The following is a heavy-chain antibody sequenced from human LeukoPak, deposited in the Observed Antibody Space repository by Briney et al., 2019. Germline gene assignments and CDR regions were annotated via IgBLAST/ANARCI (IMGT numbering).Heavy chain of an antibody. CDR3: ARDLESGSYEHYFDY. V-gene: IGHV6-1*01. D-gene: IGHD1-26*01. Sequence: LXXXXXXDSVSXXXAAXXXIXXSXSXGLXWXXRTYYRSKWYNDYAVSVKSRITINPDTSKNQFSLQLNSVTPEDTAVYYCARDLESGSYEHYFDYWGQGTLVTVSS. CDR2: TYYRSKWYN. CDR1: XDSVSXXXAA. J-gene: IGHJ4*02.